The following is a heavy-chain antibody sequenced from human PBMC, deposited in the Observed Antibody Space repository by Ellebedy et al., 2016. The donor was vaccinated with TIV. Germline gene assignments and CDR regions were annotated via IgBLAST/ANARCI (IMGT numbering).Heavy chain of an antibody. D-gene: IGHD1-26*01. CDR3: ACSEWELPSFDY. V-gene: IGHV1-8*01. Sequence: ASVKVSXXASGYTFTSYDINWVRQATGQGLEWMGWMNPNSGNTGYAQKFQGRVTMTRNTSISTAYMELSSLRSEDTAVYYCACSEWELPSFDYWGQGTLVTVSS. CDR2: MNPNSGNT. J-gene: IGHJ4*02. CDR1: GYTFTSYD.